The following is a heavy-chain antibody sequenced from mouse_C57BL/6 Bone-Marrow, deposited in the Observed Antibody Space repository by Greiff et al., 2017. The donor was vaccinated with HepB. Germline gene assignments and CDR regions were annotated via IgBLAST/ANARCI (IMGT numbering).Heavy chain of an antibody. V-gene: IGHV1-18*01. Sequence: EVQVVESGPELVKPGASVKIPCKASGYTFTDYNMDWVKQSHGKSLEWIGEINPNNGGTIYNQKFKGKATLTVDKSSSTAYMELRSLTSEDTAVYYWARGPYVGYSLGYFDDWGTGTTVTVSS. J-gene: IGHJ1*03. CDR3: ARGPYVGYSLGYFDD. CDR1: GYTFTDYN. CDR2: INPNNGGT. D-gene: IGHD2-3*01.